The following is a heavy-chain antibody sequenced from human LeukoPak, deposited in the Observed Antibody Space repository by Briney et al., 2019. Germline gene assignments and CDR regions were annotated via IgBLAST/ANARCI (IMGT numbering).Heavy chain of an antibody. J-gene: IGHJ4*02. Sequence: GGSLRLSCAASGFTFDDYAMHWVRQAPGKGLEWVSGISWNGGSIAYADSVKGRFTISRDNAKNSLYLQMNSLRAEDTALYYCATSRIAVAGRDYWGQGTLVTVSS. V-gene: IGHV3-9*01. CDR2: ISWNGGSI. CDR1: GFTFDDYA. CDR3: ATSRIAVAGRDY. D-gene: IGHD6-19*01.